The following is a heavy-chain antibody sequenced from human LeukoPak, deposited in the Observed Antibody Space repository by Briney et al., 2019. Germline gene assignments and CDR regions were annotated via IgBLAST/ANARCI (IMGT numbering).Heavy chain of an antibody. Sequence: ASVKVSCKASGYTFTSYYMHWVRQAPGQGLEWMGLINPTGGSTGHVQKFQGRVTMTRDMSTSTDYMELSSLRSEDTAIYYCARDNSVGDNAWWFDPWGQGTLVTVSS. CDR2: INPTGGST. CDR3: ARDNSVGDNAWWFDP. CDR1: GYTFTSYY. J-gene: IGHJ5*02. D-gene: IGHD1-26*01. V-gene: IGHV1-46*01.